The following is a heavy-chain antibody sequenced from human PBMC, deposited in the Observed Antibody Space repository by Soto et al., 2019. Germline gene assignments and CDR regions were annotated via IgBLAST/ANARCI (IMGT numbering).Heavy chain of an antibody. CDR3: AKCPGEAPVSDWFDP. V-gene: IGHV3-23*01. Sequence: PGGSLRLSCAASGFTFSSYAMSWVRQAPGKGLEWVSAISGSGGSTYYADSVKGRFTISRDNSKNTLYLQMNSLRAEDTAVYYCAKCPGEAPVSDWFDPWGKGTLVTVSS. D-gene: IGHD3-16*01. CDR1: GFTFSSYA. CDR2: ISGSGGST. J-gene: IGHJ5*02.